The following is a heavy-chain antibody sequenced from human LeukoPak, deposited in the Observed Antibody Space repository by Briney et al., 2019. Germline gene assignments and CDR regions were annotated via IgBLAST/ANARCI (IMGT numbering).Heavy chain of an antibody. CDR3: ARPVWGSYRSTHDY. CDR2: MNPNSGNT. J-gene: IGHJ4*02. CDR1: GYTFTSYD. Sequence: ASVKVSCKASGYTFTSYDINWVRQATGQGLEWMGWMNPNSGNTGYAQKFQGRVTITRNTSISTAYMELSSLRSEDTAVYYCARPVWGSYRSTHDYWGQGTLVTVSS. D-gene: IGHD3-16*02. V-gene: IGHV1-8*03.